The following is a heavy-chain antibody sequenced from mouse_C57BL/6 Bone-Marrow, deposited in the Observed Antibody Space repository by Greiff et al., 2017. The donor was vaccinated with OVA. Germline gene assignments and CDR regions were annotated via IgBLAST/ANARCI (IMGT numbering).Heavy chain of an antibody. Sequence: QVQLQQPGAELVKPGASVKLSCKASGYTFTSYWMHWVKQRPGQGLEWIGMIHPNSGSSTSNEKFKSKATLTVAKSSSTAYMQLSSLTSEDSAVYYCARGRLRRGIYYAMDYWGQGTSVTVSS. J-gene: IGHJ4*01. CDR3: ARGRLRRGIYYAMDY. CDR2: IHPNSGSS. D-gene: IGHD2-4*01. V-gene: IGHV1-64*01. CDR1: GYTFTSYW.